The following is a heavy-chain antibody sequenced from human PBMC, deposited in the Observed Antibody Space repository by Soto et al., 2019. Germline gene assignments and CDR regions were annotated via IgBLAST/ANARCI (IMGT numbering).Heavy chain of an antibody. D-gene: IGHD2-8*01. CDR1: GYIFIKYG. CDR3: ARTGGDCTQGVCYDY. CDR2: ISPYNSNT. Sequence: GASVKVSCKASGYIFIKYGISWMRQAPGQGLEWMGWISPYNSNTHYAQNLLGRVTVTRDTSTSTAYMELTSLRSDDTAVYYCARTGGDCTQGVCYDYWGQATLVSVSS. J-gene: IGHJ4*02. V-gene: IGHV1-18*01.